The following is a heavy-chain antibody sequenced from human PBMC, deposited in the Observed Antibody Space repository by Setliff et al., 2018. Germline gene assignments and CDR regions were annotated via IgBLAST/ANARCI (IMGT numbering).Heavy chain of an antibody. Sequence: SETLSLTCTVSGGSISNYYWSWIRPPAGKGLEWIGRIYTSGSTNYNPSLKSRVTMSVDTSKNQFALKLSSVTAADTAVYYCARKGISALSGAFDMWGQGTMVTVSS. J-gene: IGHJ3*02. D-gene: IGHD1-26*01. CDR3: ARKGISALSGAFDM. CDR1: GGSISNYY. V-gene: IGHV4-4*07. CDR2: IYTSGST.